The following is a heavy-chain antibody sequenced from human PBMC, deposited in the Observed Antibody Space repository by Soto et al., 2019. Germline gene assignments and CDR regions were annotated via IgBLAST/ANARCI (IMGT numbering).Heavy chain of an antibody. J-gene: IGHJ4*02. D-gene: IGHD6-6*01. CDR2: MNPNSGNT. CDR3: ARGGIAARPSGY. V-gene: IGHV1-8*01. Sequence: ASVKVSFKASGYTFTSYDINWVRQATGQGLEWMGWMNPNSGNTGYAQKFQGRVTMTRNTSISTAYMELSSLRSEDTAVYYCARGGIAARPSGYWGQGTLVTVSS. CDR1: GYTFTSYD.